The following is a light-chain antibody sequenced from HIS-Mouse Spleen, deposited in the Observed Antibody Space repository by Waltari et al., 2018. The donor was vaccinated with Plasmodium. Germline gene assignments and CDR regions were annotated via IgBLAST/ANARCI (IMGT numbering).Light chain of an antibody. CDR1: QSISSW. CDR2: KAS. CDR3: QQYNSYSWT. Sequence: DIQMTQSPSTLSASVGGRVTITCRASQSISSWLAWYQQKPGKAPKLLIYKASSLESGVPSRFSGSGSGTEFTLTISSLQPDDFATYYCQQYNSYSWTFGQGTKVKIK. J-gene: IGKJ1*01. V-gene: IGKV1-5*03.